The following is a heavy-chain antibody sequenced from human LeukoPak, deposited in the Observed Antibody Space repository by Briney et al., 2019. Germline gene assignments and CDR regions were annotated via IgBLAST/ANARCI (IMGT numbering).Heavy chain of an antibody. J-gene: IGHJ4*02. D-gene: IGHD2-15*01. V-gene: IGHV3-74*01. Sequence: GGSLRLSCAGSGFTFSNHLMHWVRHAPGKGLIWISRIKADGSFTNYADSVKGRFTISRDNAKNEVYLQMNSLRAEDTGVYYCAKDLSVAAADCWGEGALVTVSS. CDR2: IKADGSFT. CDR1: GFTFSNHL. CDR3: AKDLSVAAADC.